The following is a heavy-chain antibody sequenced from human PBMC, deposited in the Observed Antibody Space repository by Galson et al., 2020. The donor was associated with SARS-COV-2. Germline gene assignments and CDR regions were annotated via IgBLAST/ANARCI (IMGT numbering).Heavy chain of an antibody. D-gene: IGHD3-22*01. CDR2: INSDGSST. CDR3: ARGAHYYDSSGYYYEDY. J-gene: IGHJ4*02. V-gene: IGHV3-74*01. Sequence: LSLTCAASGFTFSSYWMHWVRQAPGKGPVWVSRINSDGSSTSYADSVKGRFTISRDNAKNTLYLQMNSLRAEDTAVYYCARGAHYYDSSGYYYEDYWGQGTLVTVSS. CDR1: GFTFSSYW.